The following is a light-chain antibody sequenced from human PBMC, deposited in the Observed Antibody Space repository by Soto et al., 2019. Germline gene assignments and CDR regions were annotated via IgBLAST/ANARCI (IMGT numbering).Light chain of an antibody. CDR2: GNS. Sequence: QSVLTQPPSVSGAPGQRVTISCTGSSSNIGAGYDVHWYQQLPGTAPKPLIYGNSNRPSGVPDRFSGSKSVTSASLAITGLQAEDEADYYCQSYDSSLSGYVVFGGGTKLTVL. J-gene: IGLJ2*01. CDR3: QSYDSSLSGYVV. V-gene: IGLV1-40*01. CDR1: SSNIGAGYD.